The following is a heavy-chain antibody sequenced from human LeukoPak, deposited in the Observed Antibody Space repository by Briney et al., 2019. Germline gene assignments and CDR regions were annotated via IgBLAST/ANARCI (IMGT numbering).Heavy chain of an antibody. J-gene: IGHJ4*02. CDR1: GGSMSSGGYS. CDR2: IYSSGST. V-gene: IGHV4-30-4*07. D-gene: IGHD1-14*01. Sequence: PSETLSLTCTVSGGSMSSGGYSWSWIRQPPGKGLEWIGYIYSSGSTNSNPSLKSRVTISVDTSKNQFSLKLNSVTAADTAVYYCAGTGSFDYWGQGTLVTVSS. CDR3: AGTGSFDY.